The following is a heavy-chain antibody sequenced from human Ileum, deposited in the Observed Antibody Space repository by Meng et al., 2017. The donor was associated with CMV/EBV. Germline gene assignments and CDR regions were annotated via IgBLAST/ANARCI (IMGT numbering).Heavy chain of an antibody. D-gene: IGHD2-21*01. CDR1: GFTFSSYE. V-gene: IGHV3-48*03. CDR2: ISSTGSTK. J-gene: IGHJ4*02. Sequence: GESLKISYAASGFTFSSYEMNWVRQAPGKGLEWVSYISSTGSTKYYADSVKDRFAISRDNAKKSLYLQMNSLRAEDTAVYYCAREPQCGGDCYSAFDSWGQGTLVTVSS. CDR3: AREPQCGGDCYSAFDS.